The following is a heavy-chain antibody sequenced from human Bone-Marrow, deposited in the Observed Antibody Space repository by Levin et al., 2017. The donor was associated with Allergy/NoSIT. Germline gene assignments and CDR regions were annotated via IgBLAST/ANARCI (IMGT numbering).Heavy chain of an antibody. CDR3: TRDLGRDDSSTYRRDFQH. CDR1: GYNFTTYG. CDR2: ISPNYGNT. D-gene: IGHD3-16*01. J-gene: IGHJ1*01. Sequence: ASVKVSCKASGYNFTTYGISWVRQAPGQRLEWVGWISPNYGNTNYAEKFQGRATLTTETSTTTVYMELKSLRSDDTAVYYCTRDLGRDDSSTYRRDFQHWGQGTLVTVSS. V-gene: IGHV1-18*01.